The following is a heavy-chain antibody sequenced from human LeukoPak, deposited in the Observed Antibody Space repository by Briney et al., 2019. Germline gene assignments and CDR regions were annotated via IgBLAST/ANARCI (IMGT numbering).Heavy chain of an antibody. CDR2: ISYDGINK. J-gene: IGHJ4*02. D-gene: IGHD6-6*01. CDR3: AKDPARGQLGIFDY. Sequence: GGSMRLSCAASGFIFSDYPIHWVRQAPGKGLEWVAIISYDGINKYYADSVKGRFIISRDNSKITVYLQMNSLRVEDTAVYYCAKDPARGQLGIFDYWGQGVLVTVSS. CDR1: GFIFSDYP. V-gene: IGHV3-30-3*01.